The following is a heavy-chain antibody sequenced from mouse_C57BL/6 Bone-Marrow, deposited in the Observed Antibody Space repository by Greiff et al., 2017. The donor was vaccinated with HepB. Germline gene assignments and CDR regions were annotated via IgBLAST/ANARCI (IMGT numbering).Heavy chain of an antibody. CDR2: IDPSDSYT. V-gene: IGHV1-69*01. CDR1: GYTFTSYW. Sequence: QVHVKQPGAELVMPGASVKLSCKASGYTFTSYWMHWVKQRPGQGLEWIGEIDPSDSYTNYNQKFKGKSTLTVDKSSSTAYMQLSSLTSEDSAVYYCAREKVYAMDYWGQGTSVTVSS. J-gene: IGHJ4*01. CDR3: AREKVYAMDY.